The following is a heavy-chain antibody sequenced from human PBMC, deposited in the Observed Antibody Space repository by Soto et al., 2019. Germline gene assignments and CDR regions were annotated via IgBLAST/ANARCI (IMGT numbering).Heavy chain of an antibody. D-gene: IGHD6-13*01. CDR2: IYYSGST. CDR3: ARHGPIAAAGTVFDY. J-gene: IGHJ4*02. CDR1: DASMVPSY. V-gene: IGHV4-59*08. Sequence: PSETLSLTCTVSDASMVPSYWSWIRQSPGKGLEWIGSIYYSGSTDYNPSLDSRVTFSVDMSKNQFSLKLSSVTAADTAVYYCARHGPIAAAGTVFDYWGRGTLVTVSS.